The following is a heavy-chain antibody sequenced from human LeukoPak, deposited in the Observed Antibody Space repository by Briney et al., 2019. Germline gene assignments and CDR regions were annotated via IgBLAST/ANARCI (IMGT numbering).Heavy chain of an antibody. V-gene: IGHV1-24*01. CDR2: FDPEDGET. J-gene: IGHJ3*02. D-gene: IGHD6-13*01. Sequence: ASVKASCKVSGYTLTELSMHWVRQAPGKGLEWMGGFDPEDGETIYAQKFQGRVTMTEDTSTDTAYMELSSLRSEDTAVYYCARDLGQIAAAGENAFDIWGQGTMVTVSS. CDR1: GYTLTELS. CDR3: ARDLGQIAAAGENAFDI.